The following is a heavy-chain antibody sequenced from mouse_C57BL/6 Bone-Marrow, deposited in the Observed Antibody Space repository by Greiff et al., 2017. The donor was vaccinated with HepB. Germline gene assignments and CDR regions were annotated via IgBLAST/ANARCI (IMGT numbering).Heavy chain of an antibody. J-gene: IGHJ1*03. CDR3: ARHYYGSSYDHWYFDV. Sequence: EVQRVESGGGLVQPGGSLKLSCAASGFTFSDYYMYWVRQTPEKRLEWVAYISNGGGSTYYPDTVKGRFTISRDNAKNTLYLQMSRLKSEDTAMYYCARHYYGSSYDHWYFDVWGTGTTVTVSS. CDR2: ISNGGGST. D-gene: IGHD1-1*01. CDR1: GFTFSDYY. V-gene: IGHV5-12*01.